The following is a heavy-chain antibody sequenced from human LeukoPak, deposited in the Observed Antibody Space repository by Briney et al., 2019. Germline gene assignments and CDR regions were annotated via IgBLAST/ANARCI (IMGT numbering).Heavy chain of an antibody. CDR2: IYHSGST. CDR1: GYSISSGYY. CDR3: ARETNWNDGYYYYYMDV. D-gene: IGHD1-20*01. J-gene: IGHJ6*03. Sequence: PSETLSLTCTVSGYSISSGYYWGRIRQPPGKGLEWIGSIYHSGSTYYNPSLKSRVTISVDTSKNQFSLKLSSVTAADTAVYYCARETNWNDGYYYYYMDVWGKGTTVTVSS. V-gene: IGHV4-38-2*02.